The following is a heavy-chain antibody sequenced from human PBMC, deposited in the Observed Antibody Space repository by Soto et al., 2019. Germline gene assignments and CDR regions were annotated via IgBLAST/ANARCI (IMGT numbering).Heavy chain of an antibody. J-gene: IGHJ4*02. Sequence: QVQLQESGPGLVKPSETLSLTCAVSGDSISSYYCMWIRQPPGKGLESIGYLYYGRSANYNPSLRRRXTXSXDTSTNQCSLTLSSMTDADTAVYYCALRSMAVVPEYWGQGTLVTVSS. CDR1: GDSISSYY. V-gene: IGHV4-59*01. CDR3: ALRSMAVVPEY. CDR2: LYYGRSA. D-gene: IGHD3-22*01.